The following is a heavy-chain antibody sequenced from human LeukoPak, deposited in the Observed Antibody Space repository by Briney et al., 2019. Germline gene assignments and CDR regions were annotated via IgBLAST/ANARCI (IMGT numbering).Heavy chain of an antibody. CDR3: AREGSSGYYYGY. V-gene: IGHV3-30-3*01. D-gene: IGHD3-22*01. CDR2: ISYDGSNK. J-gene: IGHJ4*02. Sequence: PGRSLRLSCAASGFTFSSYAMHWVRQAPGKGLEWVAVISYDGSNKYYADSVKGRFTISRDNSKNTLYVQTNSLRAEDTAVYYCAREGSSGYYYGYWGQGTLVTVSS. CDR1: GFTFSSYA.